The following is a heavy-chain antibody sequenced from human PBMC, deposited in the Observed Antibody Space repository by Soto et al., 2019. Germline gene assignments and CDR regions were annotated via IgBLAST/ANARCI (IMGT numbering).Heavy chain of an antibody. J-gene: IGHJ4*02. V-gene: IGHV3-43*01. D-gene: IGHD3-10*01. CDR3: AKDQAPITMVRGDKIPREFDY. CDR1: GFTFDDYT. Sequence: PGGSLRLSCAASGFTFDDYTMHWVRQAPGKGLEWVSPISCSGGSTYYADSVKGRFTISRDNTKNTLYLQMNSLRTEDTAVYYCAKDQAPITMVRGDKIPREFDYWGQGPLVNVSS. CDR2: ISCSGGST.